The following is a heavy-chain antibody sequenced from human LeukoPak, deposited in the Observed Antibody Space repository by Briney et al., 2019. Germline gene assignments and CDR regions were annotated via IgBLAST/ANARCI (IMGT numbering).Heavy chain of an antibody. CDR1: GFTFSDYY. CDR2: IYYSGST. D-gene: IGHD1-26*01. J-gene: IGHJ4*02. Sequence: GSLRLSCAASGFTFSDYYWGWIRQPPGKGLEWIGSIYYSGSTYYNPSLKSRVTISVDTSKNQFSLKLSSVAAADTAVYYCAGHYSGSYYYPGYFDYWGQGTLVTVSS. CDR3: AGHYSGSYYYPGYFDY. V-gene: IGHV4-39*01.